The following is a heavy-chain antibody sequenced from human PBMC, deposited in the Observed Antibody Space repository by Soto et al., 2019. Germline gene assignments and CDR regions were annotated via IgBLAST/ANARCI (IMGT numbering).Heavy chain of an antibody. V-gene: IGHV4-34*01. J-gene: IGHJ6*02. D-gene: IGHD3-16*02. CDR2: IKHSGST. CDR3: ARSPRIMITFGGVIVIPYYYGMDV. CDR1: GGSFSGYY. Sequence: SETLSLTCTVYGGSFSGYYWSWIRQPPGKGLEWIGEIKHSGSTNYNPSLKSRVTISVDTSKNQFSLKLSSVTAADTAVYYCARSPRIMITFGGVIVIPYYYGMDVWGQGTTVTVAS.